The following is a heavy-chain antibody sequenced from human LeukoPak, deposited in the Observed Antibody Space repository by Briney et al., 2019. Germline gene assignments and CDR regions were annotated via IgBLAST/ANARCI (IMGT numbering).Heavy chain of an antibody. Sequence: SVKVSCKASGGTFSSYAISWVRQAPGQGLEWMGGIIPIFGTANYAQKFQGRVTITADESTSTVYMELSSLRSEDTAVYYCARFEYGGNKVDIWGQGTMVTVSS. D-gene: IGHD4-23*01. J-gene: IGHJ3*02. CDR3: ARFEYGGNKVDI. CDR2: IIPIFGTA. V-gene: IGHV1-69*13. CDR1: GGTFSSYA.